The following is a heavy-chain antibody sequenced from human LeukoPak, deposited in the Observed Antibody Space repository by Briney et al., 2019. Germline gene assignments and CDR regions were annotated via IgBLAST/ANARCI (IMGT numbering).Heavy chain of an antibody. CDR1: GGSISSYY. D-gene: IGHD6-13*01. CDR3: ARAIAAAGTKVFDY. V-gene: IGHV4-59*01. J-gene: IGHJ4*02. CDR2: IYYSGST. Sequence: SETLSLTCTVSGGSISSYYWSWIRQPPGKGLEWIGYIYYSGSTNYNPSLKSRVTISVDTSKNQFSLKLSSVTAADTAVYYCARAIAAAGTKVFDYWGQGTLVTVSS.